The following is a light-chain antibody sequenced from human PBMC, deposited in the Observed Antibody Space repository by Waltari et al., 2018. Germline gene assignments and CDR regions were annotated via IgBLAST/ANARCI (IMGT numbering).Light chain of an antibody. Sequence: QSVLTQPPSASGTPGQRVTISCSGSYSNIGSNVVNWYQQLPGKAPKLLIYRGGRGPSGVPVRFAGSKSGSSASLAIDGLHSEDEADYYCASWDDSLHGHWVFGGGTKVTVL. CDR3: ASWDDSLHGHWV. J-gene: IGLJ3*02. CDR1: YSNIGSNV. CDR2: RGG. V-gene: IGLV1-44*01.